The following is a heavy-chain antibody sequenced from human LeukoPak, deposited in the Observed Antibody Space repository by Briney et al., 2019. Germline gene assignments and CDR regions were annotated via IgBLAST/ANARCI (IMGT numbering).Heavy chain of an antibody. CDR3: TARGNYYGSGPTKV. CDR1: GFTFSNAW. CDR2: IKSKTDGGTT. Sequence: PGGSLRLSCAASGFTFSNAWMSWVRQAPGKGLEWVGRIKSKTDGGTTDYAAPVKGRFTISRDDSKNTLYLQMNSLKTEDTAVYYCTARGNYYGSGPTKVWGQGTLVTVSS. V-gene: IGHV3-15*01. D-gene: IGHD3-10*01. J-gene: IGHJ4*02.